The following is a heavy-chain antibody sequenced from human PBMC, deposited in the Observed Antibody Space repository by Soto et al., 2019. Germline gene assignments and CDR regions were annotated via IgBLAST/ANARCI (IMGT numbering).Heavy chain of an antibody. CDR2: ITPVFGTA. V-gene: IGHV1-69*01. CDR1: ADTFNSYS. CDR3: ARSLEGTTVTTWFDP. Sequence: QVQLVQSGAEVKKPGSSVKVSCKASADTFNSYSLSWLRQAPGQRLEWMGGITPVFGTADYAQSFEDRLTITADDSTSTVYMELSSMRSDDTAVYYCARSLEGTTVTTWFDPWGHGALVTVSS. J-gene: IGHJ5*02. D-gene: IGHD4-17*01.